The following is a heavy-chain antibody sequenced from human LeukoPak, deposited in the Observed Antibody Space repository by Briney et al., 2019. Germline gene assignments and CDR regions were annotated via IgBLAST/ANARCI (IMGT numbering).Heavy chain of an antibody. V-gene: IGHV3-9*01. J-gene: IGHJ6*02. CDR3: AREAGSSGWYQVYYYYYGMDV. Sequence: GGSLRLSCVVSGFSVSNNYVPWVRQAPGKGLEWVSGISWNSGSIGYADSVKGRFTISRDNAKNSLYLQMNSLRAEDTAVYYCAREAGSSGWYQVYYYYYGMDVWGQGTTVTVSS. CDR2: ISWNSGSI. D-gene: IGHD6-19*01. CDR1: GFSVSNNY.